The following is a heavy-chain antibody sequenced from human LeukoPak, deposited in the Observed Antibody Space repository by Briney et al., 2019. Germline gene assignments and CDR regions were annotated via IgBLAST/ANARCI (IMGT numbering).Heavy chain of an antibody. J-gene: IGHJ4*02. Sequence: GSLSLSCAASGFTFSSYWMSWVRQAPGKGLEWVANIKQDGSEKYYVDSVKGRFTISRDNAKNSLYLQMNSLRAEDTAVYYCARVLEQWLVAFDYWGQGTLATVSS. V-gene: IGHV3-7*01. CDR1: GFTFSSYW. CDR2: IKQDGSEK. D-gene: IGHD6-19*01. CDR3: ARVLEQWLVAFDY.